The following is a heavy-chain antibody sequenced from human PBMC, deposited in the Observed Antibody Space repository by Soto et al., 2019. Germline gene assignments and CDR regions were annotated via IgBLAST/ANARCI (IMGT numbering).Heavy chain of an antibody. CDR1: GGSISSSNW. D-gene: IGHD3-10*01. Sequence: QVQPQESGPGLVKPSGTLSLTCAVSGGSISSSNWWSWVRQPPGKGLQWIGEIYHSGSTNYIPSRKIRVTISVDKSRNQFSLKLSSVTAADTAVYYCARRWGEGRVDYWGQGTLVTVSS. CDR3: ARRWGEGRVDY. CDR2: IYHSGST. J-gene: IGHJ4*02. V-gene: IGHV4-4*02.